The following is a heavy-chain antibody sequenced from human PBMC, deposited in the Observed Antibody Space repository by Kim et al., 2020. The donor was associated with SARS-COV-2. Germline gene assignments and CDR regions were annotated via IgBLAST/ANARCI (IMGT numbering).Heavy chain of an antibody. CDR2: ISYDGSNK. J-gene: IGHJ5*02. CDR1: GFTFSSYG. V-gene: IGHV3-30*18. D-gene: IGHD3-22*01. Sequence: GGSLRLSCAASGFTFSSYGMHWVRQAPGKGLEWVAVISYDGSNKYYADSVKGRFTISRDNSKNTLYLQMNSLRAEDTAVYYCAKDSGYYSNWFDPWGQGTLVTVSS. CDR3: AKDSGYYSNWFDP.